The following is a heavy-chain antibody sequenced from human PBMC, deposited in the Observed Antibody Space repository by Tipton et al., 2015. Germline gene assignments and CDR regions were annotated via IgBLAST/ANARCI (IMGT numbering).Heavy chain of an antibody. J-gene: IGHJ4*02. V-gene: IGHV3-33*08. D-gene: IGHD2-15*01. CDR3: ARLVGVGSYYFDY. Sequence: SLRLSCAASGFIFSTYGMDWVRQAPGKGLEWVGAIWYDGSHQYYADSVKGRFTISRDNSKKMLYLQMSSLRGEDTAVYYCARLVGVGSYYFDYWGQGTLVTVSS. CDR2: IWYDGSHQ. CDR1: GFIFSTYG.